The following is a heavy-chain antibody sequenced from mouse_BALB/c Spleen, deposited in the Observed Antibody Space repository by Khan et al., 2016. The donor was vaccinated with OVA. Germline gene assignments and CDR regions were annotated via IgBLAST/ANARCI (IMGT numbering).Heavy chain of an antibody. V-gene: IGHV3-8*02. J-gene: IGHJ3*01. CDR3: ARSTYRYALVY. CDR1: GDSITTGY. CDR2: IIYTGYT. Sequence: EVQLQESGPSLVKPSQTLSLTCSVTGDSITTGYWNWIRKFPGNKLEYMGYIIYTGYTYYNPSLKSRISITRHTSNNQYYLQLNSVTEEDTATYYCARSTYRYALVYWGQGTLVTVSA. D-gene: IGHD2-14*01.